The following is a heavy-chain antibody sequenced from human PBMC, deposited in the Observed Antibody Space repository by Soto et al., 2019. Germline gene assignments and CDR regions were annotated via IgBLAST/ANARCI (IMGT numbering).Heavy chain of an antibody. CDR2: IYPGDSDT. J-gene: IGHJ3*02. Sequence: GESLKISCKGSGYSFTSYWIGWVRQMPGKGLEWMGIIYPGDSDTRYSPSFQGQVTISADKSISTAYLQWSSLKASDTAMYYCARGAYCSGGSCYPHAFDIWGQGTMVTVSS. CDR3: ARGAYCSGGSCYPHAFDI. CDR1: GYSFTSYW. D-gene: IGHD2-15*01. V-gene: IGHV5-51*01.